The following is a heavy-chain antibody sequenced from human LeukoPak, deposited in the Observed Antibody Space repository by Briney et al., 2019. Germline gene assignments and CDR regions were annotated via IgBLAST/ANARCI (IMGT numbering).Heavy chain of an antibody. V-gene: IGHV3-73*01. D-gene: IGHD1-20*01. CDR3: VRLNWRRKAFDV. Sequence: GGSLRLSCAASGLTFSGSAMHWVRQASGKGLEWVGRIRSKANSYATAYAASVKGRFTISRDNSKNTLYLQMNSLRAEDTAVYYCVRLNWRRKAFDVWGQGTMVTVSS. CDR2: IRSKANSYAT. J-gene: IGHJ3*01. CDR1: GLTFSGSA.